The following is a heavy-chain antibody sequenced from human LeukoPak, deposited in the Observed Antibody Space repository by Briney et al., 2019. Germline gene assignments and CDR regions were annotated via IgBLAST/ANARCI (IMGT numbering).Heavy chain of an antibody. Sequence: GASVKVSCKASGYTFTSYAMNWVRQAPGQGLEWMGWINTNTGNPTYAQGFTGRFVFSLDTSVSTAYLQISTLKPEDTAVYYCASFGAHSFDYWSQGTLVTVSS. V-gene: IGHV7-4-1*02. J-gene: IGHJ4*02. CDR3: ASFGAHSFDY. D-gene: IGHD3-10*01. CDR2: INTNTGNP. CDR1: GYTFTSYA.